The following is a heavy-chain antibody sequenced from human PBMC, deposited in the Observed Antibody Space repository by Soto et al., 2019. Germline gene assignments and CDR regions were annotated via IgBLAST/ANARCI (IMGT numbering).Heavy chain of an antibody. V-gene: IGHV4-34*01. J-gene: IGHJ6*02. CDR1: GGTFSGYY. Sequence: PSEARPLSCAGSGGTFSGYYCSWSRLPPGKGRAWIGEIQRRERTNDTPSLKRRIAILVDTAENQFSLKLSSVTAAGTAVYYCARVRAAGGFPSRYYYYCRMDVWGQGTTVT. CDR2: IQRRERT. CDR3: ARVRAAGGFPSRYYYYCRMDV. D-gene: IGHD6-13*01.